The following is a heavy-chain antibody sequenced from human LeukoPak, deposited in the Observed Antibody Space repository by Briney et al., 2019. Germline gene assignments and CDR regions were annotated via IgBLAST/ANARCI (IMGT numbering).Heavy chain of an antibody. V-gene: IGHV4-59*02. J-gene: IGHJ4*02. CDR3: AREVTGTSGSFDY. D-gene: IGHD6-19*01. CDR2: IYYTGTT. Sequence: PSETLSLTCTVSSGSVRSYYWTWMRQPPGKELEWLGYIYYTGTTNYNPSLKSRLTISVDTSKDHFSLKLSSVTAADTVVYYCAREVTGTSGSFDYWGQGALVTVSS. CDR1: SGSVRSYY.